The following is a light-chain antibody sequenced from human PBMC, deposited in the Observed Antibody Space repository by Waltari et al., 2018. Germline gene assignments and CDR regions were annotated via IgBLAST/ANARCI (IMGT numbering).Light chain of an antibody. CDR1: QCVSSY. J-gene: IGKJ4*01. CDR3: QQRSDWLLT. CDR2: DAS. V-gene: IGKV3-11*01. Sequence: EIVLTQSPATLSLSPGERATLSCRASQCVSSYLAWYQQKSGQAPRLPIYDASNRATGIPARFSGGGSGTDFTLTISSLDPEDFAVYYCQQRSDWLLTFGGGTKVEIK.